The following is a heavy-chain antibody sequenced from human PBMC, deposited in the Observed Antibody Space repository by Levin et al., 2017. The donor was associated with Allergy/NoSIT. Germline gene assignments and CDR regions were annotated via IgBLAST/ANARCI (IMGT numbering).Heavy chain of an antibody. CDR3: AREVGDVLTGYYIYWIDP. J-gene: IGHJ5*02. CDR1: GDSIGSGHYY. D-gene: IGHD3-9*01. CDR2: VYTSGDT. V-gene: IGHV4-61*02. Sequence: SQTLSLTCTVSGDSIGSGHYYWSWIRQPAGKGLEWIGRVYTSGDTDYNPSLKSRVTISVDTSKNQFSLKLSSVTAADTALYYCAREVGDVLTGYYIYWIDPWGQGTLVTVSS.